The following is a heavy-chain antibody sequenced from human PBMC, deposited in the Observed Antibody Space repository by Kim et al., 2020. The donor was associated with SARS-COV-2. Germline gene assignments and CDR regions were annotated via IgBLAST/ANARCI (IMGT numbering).Heavy chain of an antibody. CDR1: GGSISSYY. Sequence: SETLSLTCTVSGGSISSYYWSWIRQPAGKGLEWIGRIYTSGSTNYNPSLKSRVTMSVDTSKNQFSLKLSSVTAADTAVYYCARDLGYPFTTEDAFDIWGQGTMVTVSS. D-gene: IGHD5-12*01. CDR3: ARDLGYPFTTEDAFDI. CDR2: IYTSGST. J-gene: IGHJ3*02. V-gene: IGHV4-4*07.